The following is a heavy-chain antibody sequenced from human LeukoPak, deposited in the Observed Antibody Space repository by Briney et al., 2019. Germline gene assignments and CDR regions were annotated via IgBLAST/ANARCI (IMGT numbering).Heavy chain of an antibody. D-gene: IGHD3-3*01. V-gene: IGHV1-2*02. CDR3: ARGTTIFGVVIIRFDP. J-gene: IGHJ5*02. CDR2: INPNSGGT. CDR1: GYTFTGYY. Sequence: ASVKVSCKASGYTFTGYYMHWVRQAPGRGLEWMGWINPNSGGTNYAQKFQGRVTMTRDTSISTAYMELSRLRSDDTAVYYCARGTTIFGVVIIRFDPWGQGTLVTVSS.